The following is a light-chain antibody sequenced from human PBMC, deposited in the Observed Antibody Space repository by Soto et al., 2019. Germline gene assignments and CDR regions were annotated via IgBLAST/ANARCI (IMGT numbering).Light chain of an antibody. V-gene: IGLV2-8*01. CDR2: EVD. J-gene: IGLJ1*01. CDR1: SSDVGGYNY. Sequence: QSVLTQPPSASGSPGQSVTISCTGTSSDVGGYNYVSWYKHHPGKAPKLIIYEVDERPSGVPDRFSGSKSGNTASLTVSGLQAEDEADYYCSSYVGSNNFPYVFGTGTKVTVL. CDR3: SSYVGSNNFPYV.